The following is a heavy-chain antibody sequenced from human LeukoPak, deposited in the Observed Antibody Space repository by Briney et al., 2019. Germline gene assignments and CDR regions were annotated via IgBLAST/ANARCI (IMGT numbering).Heavy chain of an antibody. CDR3: ARNRPPSLFGVVEQNAFDL. D-gene: IGHD3-3*01. Sequence: SVKVSCKASGDTFNNYVIYWVRQAPGQGLEWMGGIIPIFGTANYAQKFQGRVTITTDESTSTAYMELSSLRSEDTAVYYCARNRPPSLFGVVEQNAFDLWGQGTMVTVSS. CDR1: GDTFNNYV. V-gene: IGHV1-69*05. CDR2: IIPIFGTA. J-gene: IGHJ3*01.